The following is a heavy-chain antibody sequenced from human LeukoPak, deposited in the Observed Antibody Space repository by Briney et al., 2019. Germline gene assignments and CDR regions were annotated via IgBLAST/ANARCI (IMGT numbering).Heavy chain of an antibody. CDR2: FSSSAANI. CDR1: GFTLRTFA. D-gene: IGHD1-14*01. V-gene: IGHV3-23*01. Sequence: GGSLRLSCAASGFTLRTFAMSWVRQAPGKGLEWVSVFSSSAANIDYADSVTGRFTISRDISKNILYLQMNSLRAEDTAIYYCERLTGNHFDYWGQGTLVTVSS. J-gene: IGHJ4*02. CDR3: ERLTGNHFDY.